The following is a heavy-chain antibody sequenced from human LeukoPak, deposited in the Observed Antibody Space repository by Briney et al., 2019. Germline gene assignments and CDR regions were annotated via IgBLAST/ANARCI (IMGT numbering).Heavy chain of an antibody. V-gene: IGHV3-74*01. J-gene: IGHJ4*02. CDR3: ASPLGDSVFY. CDR1: GFTFSSYW. CDR2: INSDGSST. Sequence: GGSLRLSCAASGFTFSSYWMHWVRQAPGKGLVWVSRINSDGSSTSYADSVKGRFTSSRDNAKNSLYLQMNSLRVEDTAVYYCASPLGDSVFYWGQGTLVTVSS. D-gene: IGHD4-17*01.